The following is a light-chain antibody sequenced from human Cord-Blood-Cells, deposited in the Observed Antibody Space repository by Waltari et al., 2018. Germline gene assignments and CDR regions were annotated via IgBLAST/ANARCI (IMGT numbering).Light chain of an antibody. Sequence: QSALTQPASVSGSPGQSITISCTGTSSDVGGYNYVSWYQQHPGKAPKLMSYEVSNRASGGSNPFAGSKAGNTASLTISGRQAEYEADYYCSSYTSSSTEVVFGGGTKLTVL. CDR1: SSDVGGYNY. CDR3: SSYTSSSTEVV. J-gene: IGLJ2*01. CDR2: EVS. V-gene: IGLV2-14*01.